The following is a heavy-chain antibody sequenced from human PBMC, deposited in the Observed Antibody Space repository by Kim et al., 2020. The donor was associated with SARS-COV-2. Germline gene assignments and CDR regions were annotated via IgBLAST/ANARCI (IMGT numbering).Heavy chain of an antibody. V-gene: IGHV5-51*01. CDR3: ARSAGAPGTNYCGMYV. Sequence: GESLKISCKGSGYTFTSYWIGWVRQMSGKGLEWMGIIYPGDSDTRYSPSCQGQITMSADKSISTAYLQWSSLKASDTAKYYCARSAGAPGTNYCGMYVWGQGTTVTVSS. CDR2: IYPGDSDT. CDR1: GYTFTSYW. D-gene: IGHD1-1*01. J-gene: IGHJ6*02.